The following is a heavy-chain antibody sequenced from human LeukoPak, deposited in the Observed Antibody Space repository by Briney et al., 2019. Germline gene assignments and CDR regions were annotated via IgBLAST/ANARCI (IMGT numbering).Heavy chain of an antibody. Sequence: PSETLSLTCTVSGGSISSYYWSWLRQPPGKGLEWIGYIYYSGTTNYNPSLKSRVTISVDTPKNQFSLKLSSVTAADTAVYYCARGVYIAAAQYGYWGQGTLVTVSS. J-gene: IGHJ4*02. D-gene: IGHD6-13*01. CDR3: ARGVYIAAAQYGY. CDR2: IYYSGTT. CDR1: GGSISSYY. V-gene: IGHV4-59*01.